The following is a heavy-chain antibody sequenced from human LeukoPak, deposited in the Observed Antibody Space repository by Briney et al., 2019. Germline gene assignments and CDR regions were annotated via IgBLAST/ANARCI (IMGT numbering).Heavy chain of an antibody. CDR1: GGSISSGSYY. CDR3: AKDLTQWSKHYNYYMDV. D-gene: IGHD6-19*01. Sequence: PSETLSLTCTVSGGSISSGSYYWSWIRQPAGKGLEWIGRIYTSGSTNYNPSLKSRVTISVDTSKNQFSLKLSSVTAADTAVYYCAKDLTQWSKHYNYYMDVWGKGTTVTISS. J-gene: IGHJ6*03. V-gene: IGHV4-61*02. CDR2: IYTSGST.